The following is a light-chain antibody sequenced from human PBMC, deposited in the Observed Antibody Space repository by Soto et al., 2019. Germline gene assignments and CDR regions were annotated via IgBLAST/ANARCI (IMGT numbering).Light chain of an antibody. CDR2: DVT. CDR3: CSYAGAYV. Sequence: QSALTQPRSVSGSPGQSVTISCTGTSSDASGYKYVSWYQQHPGKAPKLIIFDVTERPSGVPDRFSGSKSGNTASLTISGLQAEDEADYYCCSYAGAYVFGSGTKVNV. J-gene: IGLJ1*01. V-gene: IGLV2-11*01. CDR1: SSDASGYKY.